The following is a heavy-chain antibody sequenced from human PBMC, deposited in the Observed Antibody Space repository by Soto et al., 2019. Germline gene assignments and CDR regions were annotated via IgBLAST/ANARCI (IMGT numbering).Heavy chain of an antibody. CDR3: ANVLRFLEWSPFDY. D-gene: IGHD3-3*01. CDR2: ISGSGGST. V-gene: IGHV3-23*01. J-gene: IGHJ4*02. Sequence: AISGSGGSTYYADSVKGRFTISRDNSKNTLYLQMHSLRAEDTAVYYCANVLRFLEWSPFDYWGQGTLVTVSS.